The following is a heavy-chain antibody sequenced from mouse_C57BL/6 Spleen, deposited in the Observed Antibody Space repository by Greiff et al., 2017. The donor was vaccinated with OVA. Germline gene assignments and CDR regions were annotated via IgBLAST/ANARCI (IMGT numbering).Heavy chain of an antibody. J-gene: IGHJ2*01. CDR1: GYTFTSYW. D-gene: IGHD2-3*01. CDR2: IDPSDSET. CDR3: AREKRLGDGYDFDY. Sequence: QVQLQQPGAELVRPGSSVKLSCKASGYTFTSYWMHWVKQRPIQGLEWIGNIDPSDSETHYNQKFKDKATLTVDKSSSTAYMQLSSLTSEDSAVYYWAREKRLGDGYDFDYWGQGTTLTVAS. V-gene: IGHV1-52*01.